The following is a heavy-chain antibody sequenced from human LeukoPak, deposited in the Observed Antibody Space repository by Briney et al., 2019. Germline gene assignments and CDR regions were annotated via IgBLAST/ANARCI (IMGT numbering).Heavy chain of an antibody. CDR3: ARLEGSYPYSYYMDV. CDR1: GGSISSSSYY. CDR2: IYYSGST. J-gene: IGHJ6*03. Sequence: SETLSLTCTVSGGSISSSSYYWGWIRQPPGKGLEWIGSIYYSGSTYYNPSLKSRVTISVDTSKNQFSLKLSSVTAADTAVYYCARLEGSYPYSYYMDVWGKGTTVTISS. D-gene: IGHD2-21*01. V-gene: IGHV4-39*01.